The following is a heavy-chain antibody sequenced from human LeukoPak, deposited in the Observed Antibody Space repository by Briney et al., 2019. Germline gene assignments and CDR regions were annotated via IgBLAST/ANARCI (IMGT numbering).Heavy chain of an antibody. V-gene: IGHV4-39*01. D-gene: IGHD6-19*01. CDR1: GGSISSSSYY. Sequence: KTSETLSLTCTVSGGSISSSSYYWGWIRRPPWKGLEWIGSIYYSGSTYYNPSLKSRVTISVDTSKHQFSLKLSSVTAADTAVYYCARTTPSPLRQWLVPGVFDYWGQGTLVTVSS. J-gene: IGHJ4*02. CDR3: ARTTPSPLRQWLVPGVFDY. CDR2: IYYSGST.